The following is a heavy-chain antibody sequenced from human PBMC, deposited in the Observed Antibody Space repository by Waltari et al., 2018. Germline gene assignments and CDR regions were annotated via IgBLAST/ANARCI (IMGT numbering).Heavy chain of an antibody. CDR2: SSSSISTI. CDR1: GFTFSSYS. CDR3: ARGGYSSGWGFDY. V-gene: IGHV3-48*01. J-gene: IGHJ4*02. Sequence: EVQLVESGGGLVQPGGSLRLSCAASGFTFSSYSMNWVRQAPGKGLEWFSYSSSSISTIYYADSVKGRFTISRDNAKNSLYLQMNSLRAEDTAVYYCARGGYSSGWGFDYWGQGTLVTVSS. D-gene: IGHD6-19*01.